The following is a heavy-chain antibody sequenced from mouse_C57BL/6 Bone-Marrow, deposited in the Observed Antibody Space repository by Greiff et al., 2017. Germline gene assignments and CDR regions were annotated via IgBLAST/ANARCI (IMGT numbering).Heavy chain of an antibody. CDR3: SREGNWDRNYFDY. Sequence: VQLQQSGPELVKPGASVKLSCKASGYTFTSYDINWVKQRPGQGLEWIGWIYPRDGSTKYNEKFKGKATLTVDTSSSKAYMERRSLTSEDAAVYFCSREGNWDRNYFDYWGQGTTLTVSS. V-gene: IGHV1-85*01. D-gene: IGHD4-1*01. J-gene: IGHJ2*01. CDR2: IYPRDGST. CDR1: GYTFTSYD.